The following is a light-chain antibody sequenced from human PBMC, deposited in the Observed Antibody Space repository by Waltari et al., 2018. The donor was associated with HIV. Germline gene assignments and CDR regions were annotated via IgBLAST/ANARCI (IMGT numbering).Light chain of an antibody. Sequence: QSALTQPRSVSGSPGQSVTISCTGTSSDVGGYNYVYWYHQHPGKAPKLMIYDVNNRPRGVPYHVSCSKSGNTASLTISGLRAEDEADYYCCSYAGSYTFVVFGAGTKLTVL. CDR2: DVN. CDR3: CSYAGSYTFVV. V-gene: IGLV2-11*01. CDR1: SSDVGGYNY. J-gene: IGLJ2*01.